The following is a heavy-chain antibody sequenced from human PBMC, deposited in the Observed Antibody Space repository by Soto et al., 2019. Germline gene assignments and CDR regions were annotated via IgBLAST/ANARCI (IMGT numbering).Heavy chain of an antibody. V-gene: IGHV3-21*01. CDR2: ITGESDYI. CDR3: ARHQSGRTLSPSDY. Sequence: PGGSLRLSCATSGFTFTNYAMNWVRLAPGKGLEWVSSITGESDYIYYADSVKGRFTISRDNAKNSLFLQMNSLRVEDTALYYCARHQSGRTLSPSDYWGQGTLVTVSS. J-gene: IGHJ4*02. CDR1: GFTFTNYA.